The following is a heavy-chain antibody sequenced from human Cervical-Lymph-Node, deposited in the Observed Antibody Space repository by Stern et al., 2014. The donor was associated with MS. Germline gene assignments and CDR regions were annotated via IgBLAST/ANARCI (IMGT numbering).Heavy chain of an antibody. CDR2: IFPGGSDI. CDR1: GYTFTSYW. CDR3: ARQRYFDY. V-gene: IGHV5-51*01. J-gene: IGHJ4*02. Sequence: VQLVQSGPEVKKPGESLKISCQASGYTFTSYWIGWVRQMPGKGLEWIAIIFPGGSDIRYSPSFQGQVTISADNSISTAYLQWNNLKASDTAIYYCARQRYFDYWGQGTLFTVSS.